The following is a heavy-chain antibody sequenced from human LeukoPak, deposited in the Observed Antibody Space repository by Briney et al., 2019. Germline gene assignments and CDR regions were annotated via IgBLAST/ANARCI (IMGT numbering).Heavy chain of an antibody. CDR1: GFTFSSYG. V-gene: IGHV3-23*01. J-gene: IGHJ3*02. D-gene: IGHD3-9*01. Sequence: GGTLRLSCAASGFTFSSYGMSWVRQAPGKGLEWVSAISGSGGSTYYADSVKGRFTISRDNSKNTLYLQMNSLRAEDTAVYYCAKQKFDILTGLKPNDAFDIWGQGTMVTVSS. CDR3: AKQKFDILTGLKPNDAFDI. CDR2: ISGSGGST.